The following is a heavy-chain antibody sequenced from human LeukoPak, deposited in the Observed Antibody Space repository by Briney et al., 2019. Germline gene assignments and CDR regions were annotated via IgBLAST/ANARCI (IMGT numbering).Heavy chain of an antibody. V-gene: IGHV4-39*01. CDR1: GDSLSSSSYY. CDR3: ARRFGVIKPFDY. D-gene: IGHD3-3*01. J-gene: IGHJ4*02. Sequence: SETLSLTCTVSGDSLSSSSYYWGWIRQSPEKGLEWLGCIYYTGSTYYNPSLKSRLTISVDTSKNQFSLRLSSVTAADTAVYYCARRFGVIKPFDYWGQGTLVTVSS. CDR2: IYYTGST.